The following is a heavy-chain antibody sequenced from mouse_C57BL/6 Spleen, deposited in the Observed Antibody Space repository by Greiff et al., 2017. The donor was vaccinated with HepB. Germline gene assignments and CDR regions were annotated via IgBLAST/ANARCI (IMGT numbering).Heavy chain of an antibody. J-gene: IGHJ2*01. CDR1: GYTFTSYW. CDR3: ARERSSYYGSSFDY. Sequence: QVQLQQPGAELVRPGSSVKLSCKASGYTFTSYWMDWVKQRPGQGLEWIGNIYPSDSETHYNQKFKDKATLTVDKYSSTAYMQLSSLTSEDSAVYYCARERSSYYGSSFDYWGQGTTLTVSS. V-gene: IGHV1-61*01. D-gene: IGHD1-1*01. CDR2: IYPSDSET.